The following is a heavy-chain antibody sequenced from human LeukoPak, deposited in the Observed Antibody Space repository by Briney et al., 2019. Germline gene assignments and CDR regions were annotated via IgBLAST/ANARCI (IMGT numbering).Heavy chain of an antibody. Sequence: GGSLRLSCAASGFTFSSYWMSWVRQAPGKGLEWVAIIKQDGSDKYYVDSVKGRFTISRDNAKNSLYLQMDSLRAEDTAVYYCARDLSYSNYDLTFDIWGQGTMVTVSS. J-gene: IGHJ3*02. CDR1: GFTFSSYW. CDR2: IKQDGSDK. D-gene: IGHD4-11*01. V-gene: IGHV3-7*01. CDR3: ARDLSYSNYDLTFDI.